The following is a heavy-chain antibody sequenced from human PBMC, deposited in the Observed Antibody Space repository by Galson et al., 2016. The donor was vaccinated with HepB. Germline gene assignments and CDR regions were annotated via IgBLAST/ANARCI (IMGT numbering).Heavy chain of an antibody. Sequence: SLRLSCAASGFTFSSYAMHWVRQAPGKGLEWVAVISYDGNNEYYADSVKGRFTISRDDSKNTLFLQMNSLRGEDTAVYYCAKEPAPLGAAYAGATDVWGQGTTVTVSS. CDR2: ISYDGNNE. CDR1: GFTFSSYA. D-gene: IGHD1-26*01. J-gene: IGHJ6*02. CDR3: AKEPAPLGAAYAGATDV. V-gene: IGHV3-30*18.